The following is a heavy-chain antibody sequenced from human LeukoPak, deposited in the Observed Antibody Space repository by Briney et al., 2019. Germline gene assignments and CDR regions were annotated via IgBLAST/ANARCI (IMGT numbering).Heavy chain of an antibody. CDR1: GGTFSSYI. D-gene: IGHD3-3*01. V-gene: IGHV1-69*02. J-gene: IGHJ6*03. CDR3: ARDGYWSGLDRGWWYMDV. Sequence: GASVKVSCKASGGTFSSYIISWVRQAPGQGLEWMGRIIPILGIANYAQKFQGRVTITADKSTSTAYMELSSLRSEDTAVYYCARDGYWSGLDRGWWYMDVWGKGTTVTVSS. CDR2: IIPILGIA.